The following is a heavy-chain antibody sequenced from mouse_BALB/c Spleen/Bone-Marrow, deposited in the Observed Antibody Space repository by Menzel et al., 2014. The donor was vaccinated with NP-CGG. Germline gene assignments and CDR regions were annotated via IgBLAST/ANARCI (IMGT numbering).Heavy chain of an antibody. D-gene: IGHD2-4*01. CDR2: INSNGGST. V-gene: IGHV5-6-3*01. J-gene: IGHJ3*01. CDR3: ARDMITTRGFAY. Sequence: EVKLMESGGGLVQPGGSLKLSCAASGFTFSSYGMSWVRQTPDKRLELVATINSNGGSTYYPDSVKGRFTISRDNAKNTLYLQMSSLKSEDTAMNYCARDMITTRGFAYWGQGTLVTVSA. CDR1: GFTFSSYG.